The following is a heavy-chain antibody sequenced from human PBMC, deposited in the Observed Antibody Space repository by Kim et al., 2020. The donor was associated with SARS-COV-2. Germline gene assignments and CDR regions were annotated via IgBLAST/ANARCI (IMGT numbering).Heavy chain of an antibody. CDR3: ARAFEYSTTDSGVV. V-gene: IGHV3-48*04. D-gene: IGHD6-6*01. Sequence: GGSLRLSCAASGFIFSSYSMHWVRQAPGKGLEWVSVISISKRSIYYADSVKGRFTISRDNSKNILYLQMNSLRAEDTAVYYCARAFEYSTTDSGVVCGQG. J-gene: IGHJ1*01. CDR2: ISISKRSI. CDR1: GFIFSSYS.